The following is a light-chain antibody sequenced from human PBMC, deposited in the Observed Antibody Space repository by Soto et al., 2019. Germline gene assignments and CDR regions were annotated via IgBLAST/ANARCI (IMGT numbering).Light chain of an antibody. CDR1: QGISNY. J-gene: IGKJ4*01. CDR2: SAS. CDR3: QKHNSV. Sequence: DIQMTQSPSSLSASVGDRVTITCRASQGISNYLAWYQQKPGKVPKLLIYSASTLQSGVPSRFSGSGSGTDFTLTVSSLQPEDVATYYYQKHNSVFGGGTKVEIK. V-gene: IGKV1-27*01.